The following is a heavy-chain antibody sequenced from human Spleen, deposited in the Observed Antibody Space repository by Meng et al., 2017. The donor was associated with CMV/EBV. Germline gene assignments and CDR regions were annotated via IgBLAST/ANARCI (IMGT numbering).Heavy chain of an antibody. V-gene: IGHV4-34*01. J-gene: IGHJ4*02. CDR1: GGSISSYY. Sequence: QEPGPGRVKPSETLSLTCTVSGGSISSYYWSWIRQPPGKGLEWIGEINHSGSTNYNPSLKSRVTISVDTSKNQFSLKLSSVTAADTAVYYCARGRRVIAAAGYYFDYWGQGTLVTVSS. CDR3: ARGRRVIAAAGYYFDY. D-gene: IGHD6-13*01. CDR2: INHSGST.